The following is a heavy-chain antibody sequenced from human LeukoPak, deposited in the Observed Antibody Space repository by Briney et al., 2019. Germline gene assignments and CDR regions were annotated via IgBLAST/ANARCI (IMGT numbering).Heavy chain of an antibody. CDR2: IIPILGIA. J-gene: IGHJ4*02. V-gene: IGHV1-69*02. CDR1: LGTFSSYT. CDR3: ASPVAGKGSFDY. D-gene: IGHD6-19*01. Sequence: SVKVSCKASLGTFSSYTISWVRQAPGHGLEWVGRIIPILGIAHYAQKFPGRVTLTADKSTSTAYMELSSLRSEDTAVYYCASPVAGKGSFDYWGQGTLVTVSS.